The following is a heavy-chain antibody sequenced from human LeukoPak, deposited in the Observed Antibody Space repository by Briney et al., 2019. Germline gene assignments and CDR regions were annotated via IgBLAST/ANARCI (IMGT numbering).Heavy chain of an antibody. CDR1: GGSFSGYY. J-gene: IGHJ6*03. Sequence: SETLSLTCAVYGGSFSGYYWSWIRQPPGKGLEWIGEINHSGSTNYNPSLKSRVTISVDTSRNQFSLKLSSVTAADTAVYYCACITMVQGVLSGSAPNYYCYMDVWGKGTTVTVSS. CDR3: ACITMVQGVLSGSAPNYYCYMDV. V-gene: IGHV4-34*01. D-gene: IGHD3-10*01. CDR2: INHSGST.